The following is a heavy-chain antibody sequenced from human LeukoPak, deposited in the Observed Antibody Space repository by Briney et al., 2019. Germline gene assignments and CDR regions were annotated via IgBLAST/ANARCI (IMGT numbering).Heavy chain of an antibody. CDR3: ARLPPRIAVAGYYYYYYMDV. V-gene: IGHV4-61*02. J-gene: IGHJ6*03. CDR2: IYTSGST. CDR1: GGSISSGSYY. D-gene: IGHD6-19*01. Sequence: PSETLSLTCTVSGGSISSGSYYWSWIRQPAGKGLEWIGRIYTSGSTNYNPSLKSRVTISVDTSKNQFSLKLSSVTAADTAVYYCARLPPRIAVAGYYYYYYMDVWGKGTTVTISS.